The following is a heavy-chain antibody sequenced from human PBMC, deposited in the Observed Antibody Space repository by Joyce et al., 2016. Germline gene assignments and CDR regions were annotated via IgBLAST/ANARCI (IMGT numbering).Heavy chain of an antibody. CDR1: GFTFNSYW. Sequence: EVQLVESGGGLVQPGGSLRLSCAASGFTFNSYWMTWVRQAPGKGLKWVANIKYDGSERYYVDSVKGRFTISRDNAKNSVYLQMNSLRADDTAVYYCARSWSGSSGFLTWGQGTLVTVSS. J-gene: IGHJ5*02. CDR2: IKYDGSER. CDR3: ARSWSGSSGFLT. D-gene: IGHD3-22*01. V-gene: IGHV3-7*01.